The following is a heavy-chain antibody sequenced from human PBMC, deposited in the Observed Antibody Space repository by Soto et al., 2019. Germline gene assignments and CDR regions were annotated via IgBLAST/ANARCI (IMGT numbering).Heavy chain of an antibody. CDR3: AHRDGHGSSTSCFDY. D-gene: IGHD2-2*01. J-gene: IGHJ4*02. V-gene: IGHV2-5*01. Sequence: SGPTLVNPTQTLTLTCTFSGFSLSTSGVGVGWIRQPPGKALEWLALIYWNDDKRYSPSLKSRLTITKDTSKNQVVLTMTNMDPVDTATYYCAHRDGHGSSTSCFDYWGQGTLVTVSS. CDR1: GFSLSTSGVG. CDR2: IYWNDDK.